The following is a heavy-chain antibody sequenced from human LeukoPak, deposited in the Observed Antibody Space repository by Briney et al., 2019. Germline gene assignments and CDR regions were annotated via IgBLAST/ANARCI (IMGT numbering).Heavy chain of an antibody. V-gene: IGHV3-9*01. J-gene: IGHJ4*02. Sequence: GGSLRLSCEASGFIFDDYVMYWVRQVPGKGLEWVSGITWDGYKIDYVESVKGRFTISRDNSRNTLYLQMDSLRGEDTAVYYCAKDAQRGFDYSNSLEKWGQGTLVTVSS. D-gene: IGHD4-11*01. CDR2: ITWDGYKI. CDR1: GFIFDDYV. CDR3: AKDAQRGFDYSNSLEK.